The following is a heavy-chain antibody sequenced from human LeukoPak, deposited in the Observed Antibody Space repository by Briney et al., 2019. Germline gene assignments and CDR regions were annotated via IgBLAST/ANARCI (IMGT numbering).Heavy chain of an antibody. CDR1: GYTFTGYY. J-gene: IGHJ4*02. Sequence: ASVRVSCKASGYTFTGYYMHRVRQAPGQGLEWMGWINPNSGGTNYAQKFQGRVTMTRDTSISTAYMELSRLRSDDTAVYYCAAVTGTPHTFDYWGQGTLVTVSS. CDR3: AAVTGTPHTFDY. D-gene: IGHD1-7*01. V-gene: IGHV1-2*02. CDR2: INPNSGGT.